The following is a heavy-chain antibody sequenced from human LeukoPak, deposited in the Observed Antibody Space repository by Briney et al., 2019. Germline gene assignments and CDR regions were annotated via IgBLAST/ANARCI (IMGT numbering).Heavy chain of an antibody. D-gene: IGHD2-2*01. J-gene: IGHJ5*02. Sequence: SETLSLTCTVSGDXISSYYCSWIRQPPGKGLEWIGYIADSGSTNYNPSLKSRVTISVDTSKNQFSLKLTSVTAADTAVYYCARRPGTRFDPWGQGTLVTVSS. CDR2: IADSGST. CDR3: ARRPGTRFDP. V-gene: IGHV4-59*08. CDR1: GDXISSYY.